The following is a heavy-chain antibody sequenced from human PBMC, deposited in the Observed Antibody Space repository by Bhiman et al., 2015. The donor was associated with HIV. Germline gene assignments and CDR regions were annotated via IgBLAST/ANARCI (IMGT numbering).Heavy chain of an antibody. CDR3: TTGNNNFWSGSRFDY. D-gene: IGHD3-3*01. Sequence: EVQLVESGGGLVKPGGSLRLSCAASGFTFSNAWMSWVRQAPGKGLEWVGRIKSKTDGETTDYAAPVKGRFTMSRDDSKNTVYLQMNSLKTEDTAVYYCTTGNNNFWSGSRFDYWGQGTLVTVSS. CDR1: GFTFSNAW. CDR2: IKSKTDGETT. J-gene: IGHJ4*02. V-gene: IGHV3-15*01.